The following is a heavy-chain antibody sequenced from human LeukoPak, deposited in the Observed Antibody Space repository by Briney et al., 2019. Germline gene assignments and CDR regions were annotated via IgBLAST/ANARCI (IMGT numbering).Heavy chain of an antibody. Sequence: GGSLRLSCAASGFTFSGSAMHWVRQASGKGLEGVGRIRSKANSYATAYAASVKGRFTISRDDSKNTAYLQMNSLKTEDTAVYYCTRLTMVRGVIIDYWGQGTLVTVSS. CDR1: GFTFSGSA. CDR2: IRSKANSYAT. V-gene: IGHV3-73*01. D-gene: IGHD3-10*01. J-gene: IGHJ4*02. CDR3: TRLTMVRGVIIDY.